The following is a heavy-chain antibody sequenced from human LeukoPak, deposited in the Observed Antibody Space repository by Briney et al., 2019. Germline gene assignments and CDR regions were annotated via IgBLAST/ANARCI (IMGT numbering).Heavy chain of an antibody. CDR2: INHSGGT. CDR3: ARARVVVPAALFLRGGDCNLDV. CDR1: GGSFSGYY. D-gene: IGHD2-2*01. Sequence: SETLSLTCAVYGGSFSGYYWSWVRQPPGKGLDWIGEINHSGGTNYNPSLKSRVTISVDKSKNQFSLKLSSVTAADTAVYYCARARVVVPAALFLRGGDCNLDVWGKGSTVTVSS. V-gene: IGHV4-34*01. J-gene: IGHJ6*04.